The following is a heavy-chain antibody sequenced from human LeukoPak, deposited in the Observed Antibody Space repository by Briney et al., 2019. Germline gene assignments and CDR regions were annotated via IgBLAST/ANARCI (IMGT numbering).Heavy chain of an antibody. CDR1: GFTFSTYA. J-gene: IGHJ6*03. CDR3: AKGTGTTFRFRTYSYFYHMDV. CDR2: ISGSDDNT. Sequence: GGSLRLSCAASGFTFSTYAMNWVRQAPGKGLEWVSSISGSDDNTYYAGSVKGRFTISRDSSKNTLYLQMNSLRAEDTAVYYCAKGTGTTFRFRTYSYFYHMDVWGKGTTVTVSS. D-gene: IGHD1-7*01. V-gene: IGHV3-23*01.